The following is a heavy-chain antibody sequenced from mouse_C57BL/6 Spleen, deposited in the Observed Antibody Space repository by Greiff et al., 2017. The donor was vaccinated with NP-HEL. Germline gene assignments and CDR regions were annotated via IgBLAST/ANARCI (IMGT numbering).Heavy chain of an antibody. CDR3: ARPTYGSSPHWYFDV. CDR1: GYTFTSYW. CDR2: IDPSDSYT. D-gene: IGHD1-1*01. J-gene: IGHJ1*03. V-gene: IGHV1-50*01. Sequence: VQLQQPGAELVKPGASVKLSCKASGYTFTSYWMQWVKQRPGQGLEWIGEIDPSDSYTNYNQKVKGKATLTVDTSSSTAYMQLSSLTSEDSAVYYCARPTYGSSPHWYFDVWGTGTTVTVSS.